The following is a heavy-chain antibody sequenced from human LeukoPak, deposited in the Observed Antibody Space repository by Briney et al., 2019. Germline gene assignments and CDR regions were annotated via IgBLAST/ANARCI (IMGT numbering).Heavy chain of an antibody. CDR3: AKVVQYTASTGTGLDY. CDR1: GFTFSNYG. V-gene: IGHV3-33*06. D-gene: IGHD6-13*01. Sequence: GGSLRLSCVAPGFTFSNYGMHWVRQAPGKGLDWVAVIWYDGSYKYYADSVKGRFTISRENPKNTLYPQMNSLRAEDTGIYYCAKVVQYTASTGTGLDYWGQGTLVTVSS. J-gene: IGHJ4*02. CDR2: IWYDGSYK.